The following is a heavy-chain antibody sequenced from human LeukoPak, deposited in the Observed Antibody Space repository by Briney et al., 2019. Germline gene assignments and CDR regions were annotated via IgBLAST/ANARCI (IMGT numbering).Heavy chain of an antibody. Sequence: PSETLSLTCTVSGGSISSYYWSWIRQPAGKGLEWIGRIYTSGSTNYNPSLKGRVTMSVDTSKNQFSLKLSSVTAADTAVYHCAGYGDYVVRAFDIWGQGTMVTVSS. CDR3: AGYGDYVVRAFDI. J-gene: IGHJ3*02. CDR2: IYTSGST. V-gene: IGHV4-4*07. CDR1: GGSISSYY. D-gene: IGHD4-17*01.